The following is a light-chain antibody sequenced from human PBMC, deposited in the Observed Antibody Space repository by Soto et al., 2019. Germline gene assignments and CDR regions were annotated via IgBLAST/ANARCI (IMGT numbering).Light chain of an antibody. Sequence: EIVLTQSPATLSLSPGERATLSCRASQSVSSYLAWYQQKPGKAPRLLTFDASNRATGIPARFSGSGSGTDFTLTISSLEPEDFAVYYCQQRSNWPPFTFGQGTRLEIK. CDR3: QQRSNWPPFT. J-gene: IGKJ5*01. CDR1: QSVSSY. CDR2: DAS. V-gene: IGKV3-11*01.